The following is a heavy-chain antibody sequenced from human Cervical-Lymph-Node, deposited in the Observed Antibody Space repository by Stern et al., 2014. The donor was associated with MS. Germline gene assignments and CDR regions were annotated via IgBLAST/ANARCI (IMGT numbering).Heavy chain of an antibody. CDR1: GGTFSSYA. J-gene: IGHJ5*02. D-gene: IGHD3-16*01. CDR3: ARERGRTNSFDP. CDR2: IIPIFGTA. Sequence: VQLVESGDEVKKPGSSGKVSCKASGGTFSSYAISWVRQDPGQGLEWMGGIIPIFGTANYAQKFQGRVTITADESTSTAYMELSSLRSEDTAVYYCARERGRTNSFDPWGQGTLVTVSS. V-gene: IGHV1-69*01.